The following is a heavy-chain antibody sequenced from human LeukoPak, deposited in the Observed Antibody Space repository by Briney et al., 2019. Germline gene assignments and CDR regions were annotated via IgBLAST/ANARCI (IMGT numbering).Heavy chain of an antibody. Sequence: PGGSLRLSCAASGFTFSYYSMNWVRQAPGQGLEWVSVIYFGGTTYYADSVKGRFTISRDNSKNTVYLQMNSLRVEDTAVYYCARGDGVYVYWGQGTLVTVSS. J-gene: IGHJ4*02. CDR1: GFTFSYYS. D-gene: IGHD5/OR15-5a*01. CDR3: ARGDGVYVY. V-gene: IGHV3-53*01. CDR2: IYFGGTT.